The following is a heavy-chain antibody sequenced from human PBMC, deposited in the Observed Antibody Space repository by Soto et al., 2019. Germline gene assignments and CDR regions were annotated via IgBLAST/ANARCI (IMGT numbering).Heavy chain of an antibody. D-gene: IGHD2-15*01. CDR1: GGTFSSSA. CDR2: IIPIFGPA. Sequence: QVQLVQSGAAVKKPGSSVKVSCRASGGTFSSSAICWVRQAPGQGLEWMGGIIPIFGPANYAQKFQGRVTLTADESTSTAYMELNSLRSEDTAVYYCATTYCSGGNCYNYYYGMDVWGQGTPVTVSS. CDR3: ATTYCSGGNCYNYYYGMDV. V-gene: IGHV1-69*01. J-gene: IGHJ6*02.